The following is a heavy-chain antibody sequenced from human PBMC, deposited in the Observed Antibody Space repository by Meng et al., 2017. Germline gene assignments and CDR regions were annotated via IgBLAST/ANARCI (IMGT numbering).Heavy chain of an antibody. J-gene: IGHJ4*02. CDR2: MNPNSGNT. D-gene: IGHD3/OR15-3a*01. V-gene: IGHV1-8*01. CDR3: ARGPNRWTGFDY. CDR1: GETFTSYD. Sequence: AQLGRSGAGVEKPGPSVKVSCNASGETFTSYDSNWVRQATGQGLEWMGWMNPNSGNTGYAQKFQGRVTMTRNTSISTAYMELSSLRSEDTAVYYCARGPNRWTGFDYWGQGTLVTVSS.